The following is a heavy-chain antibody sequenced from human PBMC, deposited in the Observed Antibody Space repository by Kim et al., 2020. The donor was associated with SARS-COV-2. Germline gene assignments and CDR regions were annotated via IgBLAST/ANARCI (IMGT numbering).Heavy chain of an antibody. D-gene: IGHD3-10*01. CDR1: GYTFTGYY. Sequence: ASVKVSCKASGYTFTGYYMHWVRQAPGQGLEWMGWINPNSGGTNYAQKFQGRVTMTRDTSISTAYMELSRLRSDDTAVYYCATHGGQYYYGSGSYYFWFDPWGQGTLVTVSS. CDR3: ATHGGQYYYGSGSYYFWFDP. CDR2: INPNSGGT. J-gene: IGHJ5*02. V-gene: IGHV1-2*02.